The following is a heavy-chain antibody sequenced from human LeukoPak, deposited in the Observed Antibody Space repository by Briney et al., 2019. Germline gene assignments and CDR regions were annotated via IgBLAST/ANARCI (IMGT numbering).Heavy chain of an antibody. CDR1: GFTFSSHW. V-gene: IGHV3-7*03. CDR2: IREDGSEK. Sequence: GGSLRLSCAASGFTFSSHWMSWVRQVAGKGLEWVANIREDGSEKYYVDSVKGRFTISGDNAKNSLFLQMNSLRAEDTAVYYCARDSRYSRGVGDFDYWGQGTLVIVSS. J-gene: IGHJ4*02. D-gene: IGHD5-18*01. CDR3: ARDSRYSRGVGDFDY.